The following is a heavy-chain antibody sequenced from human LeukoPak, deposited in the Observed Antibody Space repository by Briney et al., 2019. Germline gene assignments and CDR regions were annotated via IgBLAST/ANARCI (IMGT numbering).Heavy chain of an antibody. CDR1: GGTFSSYA. D-gene: IGHD4-17*01. V-gene: IGHV1-69*05. CDR2: IIPIFGTA. CDR3: ARGRTTVEPPDYYYYYMDV. Sequence: SVKVSCKASGGTFSSYAISWVRQAPGQGLEWMGRIIPIFGTANYAQKFQGRVTITTDESTSTAYMELSSLRSEDTAVYYCARGRTTVEPPDYYYYYMDVWGKGTTVTDSS. J-gene: IGHJ6*03.